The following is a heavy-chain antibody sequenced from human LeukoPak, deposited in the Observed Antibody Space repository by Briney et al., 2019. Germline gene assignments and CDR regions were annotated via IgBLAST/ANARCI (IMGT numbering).Heavy chain of an antibody. CDR3: ARGGLYSSSWLNWFDP. Sequence: SQTLSLTCTVSGGSISSGDYYWSWIRQPPGKGLERIGYIYYSGSTYYNPSLKSRVTISVDTSKNQFSLKLSSVTAADTAVYYCARGGLYSSSWLNWFDPWGQGTLVTVSS. CDR2: IYYSGST. D-gene: IGHD6-13*01. V-gene: IGHV4-30-4*01. J-gene: IGHJ5*02. CDR1: GGSISSGDYY.